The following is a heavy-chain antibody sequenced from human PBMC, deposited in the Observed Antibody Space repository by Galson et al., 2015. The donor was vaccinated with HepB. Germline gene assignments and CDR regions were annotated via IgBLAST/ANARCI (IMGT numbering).Heavy chain of an antibody. J-gene: IGHJ4*02. Sequence: SLRLSCATSGFTFSSHAMSWVRRTPGKGLGWVSAISGSGSSTFYADPVKGRFTISRDNSRNTLYLQMNSLRAEDTALYYCAKVYYVSGSYYRGGNYFDYGGQATLVTGSS. CDR2: ISGSGSST. CDR3: AKVYYVSGSYYRGGNYFDY. V-gene: IGHV3-23*01. D-gene: IGHD3-10*01. CDR1: GFTFSSHA.